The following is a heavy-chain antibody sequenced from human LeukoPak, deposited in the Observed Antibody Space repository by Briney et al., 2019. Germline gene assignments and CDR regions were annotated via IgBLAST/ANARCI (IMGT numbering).Heavy chain of an antibody. D-gene: IGHD6-13*01. V-gene: IGHV4-59*01. J-gene: IGHJ6*03. CDR3: ARARLAADDYYYLDV. Sequence: SETLSLTCSVPGGFISNYYWSWIRQPPGKGLEWIGYIYDSGSTNYNPSLKSRVTISIDTSKNQFSLKLTSVTAADTALYYCARARLAADDYYYLDVWGKGTTVIVSS. CDR1: GGFISNYY. CDR2: IYDSGST.